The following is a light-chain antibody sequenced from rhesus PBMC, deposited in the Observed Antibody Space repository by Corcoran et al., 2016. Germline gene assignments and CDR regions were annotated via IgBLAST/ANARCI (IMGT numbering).Light chain of an antibody. CDR2: AAS. V-gene: IGKV1S17*01. CDR1: HAISNN. Sequence: DIQMTQSPSSLSASVGDRVTITCQASHAISNNLAWYQQKPGKVPKLLIYAASTLQSGVPSSFSGSGSGTDCTLTISSLQPEDFASYYCQHGYGIPFTFGPGTKLDIK. CDR3: QHGYGIPFT. J-gene: IGKJ3*01.